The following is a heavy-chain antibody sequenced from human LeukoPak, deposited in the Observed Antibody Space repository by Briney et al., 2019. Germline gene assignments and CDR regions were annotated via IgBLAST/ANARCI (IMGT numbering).Heavy chain of an antibody. V-gene: IGHV4-61*09. CDR1: GDSLTSGSGY. CDR3: ARCMSELDYGDYAYYYHMDV. CDR2: FYCSTRT. D-gene: IGHD4-17*01. J-gene: IGHJ6*04. Sequence: KPSEPLSLTCTVSGDSLTSGSGYWSWIRQPAGEGLERIGHFYCSTRTTYNPSLESRVTISGDTAKNKFSLKLDSVTAADTAVYFCARCMSELDYGDYAYYYHMDVWGKGTTVTVSS.